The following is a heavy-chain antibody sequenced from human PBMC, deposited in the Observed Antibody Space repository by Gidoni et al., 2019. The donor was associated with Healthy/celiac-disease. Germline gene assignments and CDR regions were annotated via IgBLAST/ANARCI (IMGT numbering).Heavy chain of an antibody. CDR3: ASSGNPRYFDY. D-gene: IGHD1-26*01. CDR1: GGSISSSSYY. Sequence: QLQLQESGPGLVKPSETLSLTCTVSGGSISSSSYYWGWIRQPPGKGLEWIGGIYYSGSTYYNPSLKSRVTISVDTSKNQFSLKLSSVTAADTAVYYCASSGNPRYFDYWGQGTLVTVSS. V-gene: IGHV4-39*01. J-gene: IGHJ4*02. CDR2: IYYSGST.